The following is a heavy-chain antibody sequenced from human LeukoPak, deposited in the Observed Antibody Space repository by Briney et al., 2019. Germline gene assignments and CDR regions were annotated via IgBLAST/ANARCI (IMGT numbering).Heavy chain of an antibody. CDR1: GGSISSGSYY. D-gene: IGHD4-17*01. Sequence: SETLSLTCTVSGGSISSGSYYWSWIRQPAGKGLEWIGRIYTSGSTNYNPSLKSRVTISVDTSKNQFSLKLSSVTAADTAVYYCARDPDGDYAYFDYWGQETLVTVSS. J-gene: IGHJ4*02. V-gene: IGHV4-61*02. CDR3: ARDPDGDYAYFDY. CDR2: IYTSGST.